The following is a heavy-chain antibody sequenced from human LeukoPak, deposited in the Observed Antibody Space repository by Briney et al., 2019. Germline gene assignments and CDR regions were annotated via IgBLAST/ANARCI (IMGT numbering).Heavy chain of an antibody. V-gene: IGHV1-46*01. CDR1: GYTFTSYY. J-gene: IGHJ4*02. D-gene: IGHD2-2*01. CDR3: ARSIVVVPAAMGY. CDR2: INPSGGST. Sequence: ASVKVSCKASGYTFTSYYMHWVRQAPGQGLEWMGIINPSGGSTSYARKFQGRVTMTRDMSTSTVYMELSRLRSDDTAVYYCARSIVVVPAAMGYWGQGTLVTVSS.